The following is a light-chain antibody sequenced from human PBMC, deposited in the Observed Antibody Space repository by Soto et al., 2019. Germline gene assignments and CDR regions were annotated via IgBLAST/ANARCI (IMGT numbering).Light chain of an antibody. CDR2: ANG. CDR3: QSYDRSLSGYV. Sequence: QSVLTQPPSVSGAPGQRVTISCTGSSSNIGAGYGVHWYQQLPGTAPNLLIYANGKRPSGVPDRFSGSKSGTSASLAITGLQAEDEADYYCQSYDRSLSGYVLGTGTKVTLL. J-gene: IGLJ1*01. CDR1: SSNIGAGYG. V-gene: IGLV1-40*01.